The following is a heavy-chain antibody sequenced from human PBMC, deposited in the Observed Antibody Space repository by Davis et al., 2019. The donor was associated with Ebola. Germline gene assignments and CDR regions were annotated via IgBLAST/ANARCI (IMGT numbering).Heavy chain of an antibody. D-gene: IGHD2-2*01. CDR3: AKDNEICSSTSCYYGMDV. CDR1: GFTFSIYA. J-gene: IGHJ6*02. CDR2: ISSSGSAT. Sequence: GESLKISCAASGFTFSIYAMSWVRQAPGKGLEWVSGISSSGSATYYADSVKGRFTFSRDNSKNTLSLQMNSLRAEDTAVYYCAKDNEICSSTSCYYGMDVWGQGTTVTVSS. V-gene: IGHV3-23*01.